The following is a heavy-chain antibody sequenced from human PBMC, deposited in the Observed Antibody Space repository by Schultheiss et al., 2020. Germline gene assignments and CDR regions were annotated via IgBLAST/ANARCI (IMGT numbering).Heavy chain of an antibody. CDR1: GFTFSDYY. Sequence: GGSLRLSCAASGFTFSDYYMSWIRQAPGKGLEWVSSISSSSSYIYYADSVKGRFTISRDNSKNTLYLQMNSLRAEDTAVYYCARAIGLHLGELSFLIDYWGQGTLVTVSS. D-gene: IGHD3-16*02. J-gene: IGHJ4*02. CDR3: ARAIGLHLGELSFLIDY. CDR2: ISSSSSYI. V-gene: IGHV3-11*05.